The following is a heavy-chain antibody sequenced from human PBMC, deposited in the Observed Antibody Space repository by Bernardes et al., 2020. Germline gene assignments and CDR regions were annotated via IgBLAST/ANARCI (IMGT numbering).Heavy chain of an antibody. CDR2: IYYSGST. J-gene: IGHJ6*03. Sequence: LSLTCTVSGCSISSGGYYWSWIRQHPGKGLEWNGYIYYSGSTYYNPSLKSRVTISVDTSKNQFSLKLSPVTAADTAVYYCARDPIPLNYYGSGTTSYYMDVWGKGTTVTVSS. D-gene: IGHD3-10*01. V-gene: IGHV4-31*03. CDR3: ARDPIPLNYYGSGTTSYYMDV. CDR1: GCSISSGGYY.